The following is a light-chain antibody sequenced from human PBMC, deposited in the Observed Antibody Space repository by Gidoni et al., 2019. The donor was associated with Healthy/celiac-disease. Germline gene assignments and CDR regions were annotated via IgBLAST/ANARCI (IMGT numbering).Light chain of an antibody. Sequence: DIHMTPSPSSLSASVGDRVTITCRASQSISSYLNWYQQKPGKAPKLLIYAASSLQSGVPSRFSGSGSGTDFTITISRLQAEEFAIYYGQQSYSTPRTFGQGTKVDIK. CDR2: AAS. J-gene: IGKJ1*01. CDR1: QSISSY. CDR3: QQSYSTPRT. V-gene: IGKV1-39*01.